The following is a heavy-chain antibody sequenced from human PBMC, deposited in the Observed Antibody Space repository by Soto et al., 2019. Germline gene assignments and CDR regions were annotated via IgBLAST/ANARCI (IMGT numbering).Heavy chain of an antibody. CDR3: ATDSAGRGPFDP. CDR1: GGSFGTNY. J-gene: IGHJ5*02. D-gene: IGHD3-10*01. V-gene: IGHV4-59*13. Sequence: PSETLSLTCTISGGSFGTNYWSWIRQAPGKGLEWIGYTYHTGSTKYNPSLKSRATISVDTSKNQFSLTLNSAAAADTAVYYCATDSAGRGPFDPWGQGTLVTVSS. CDR2: TYHTGST.